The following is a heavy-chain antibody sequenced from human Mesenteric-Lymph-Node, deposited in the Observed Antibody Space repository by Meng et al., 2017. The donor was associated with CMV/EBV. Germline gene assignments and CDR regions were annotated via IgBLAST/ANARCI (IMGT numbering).Heavy chain of an antibody. CDR2: NHNSGST. D-gene: IGHD3-16*01. Sequence: SETLSLTCSVSGGSISNDKYYWTWIRQHPGKGLEWIGYNHNSGSTGYNPSLKSRLTISEDTSKNQISLKLTSVTVADTAVYYCARCFRGMGGYFDLWGRGALVTVSS. CDR1: GGSISNDKYY. V-gene: IGHV4-31*03. J-gene: IGHJ2*01. CDR3: ARCFRGMGGYFDL.